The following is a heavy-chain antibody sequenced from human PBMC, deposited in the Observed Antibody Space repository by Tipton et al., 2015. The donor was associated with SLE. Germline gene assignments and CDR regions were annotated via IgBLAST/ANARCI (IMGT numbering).Heavy chain of an antibody. CDR3: ARAPTISVAGTTDPFGMDV. CDR1: GFTFHNYW. D-gene: IGHD6-19*01. J-gene: IGHJ6*02. CDR2: LSTDGSVT. Sequence: GSLRLSCAASGFTFHNYWMSWVRQAPGKGLVWGSRLSTDGSVTTSADSVKGRLTISRDNAKNTLYLQMRSLRVEDTGIYYCARAPTISVAGTTDPFGMDVWGPGTRVTVSS. V-gene: IGHV3-74*01.